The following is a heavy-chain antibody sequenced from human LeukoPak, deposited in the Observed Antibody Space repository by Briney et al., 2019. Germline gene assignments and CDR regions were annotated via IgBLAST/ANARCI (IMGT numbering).Heavy chain of an antibody. Sequence: PSETLSLTCTVSGGSIYSSSYYWGWIRQPPGKGLEWIGSIYFSGSTYYNPSLKSRFTISVCTSKNQCSLKLSSVTAADTAVYFCARQYDYIWGSFYWGQGTLVTVSS. J-gene: IGHJ4*02. CDR3: ARQYDYIWGSFY. CDR2: IYFSGST. CDR1: GGSIYSSSYY. D-gene: IGHD3-16*01. V-gene: IGHV4-39*01.